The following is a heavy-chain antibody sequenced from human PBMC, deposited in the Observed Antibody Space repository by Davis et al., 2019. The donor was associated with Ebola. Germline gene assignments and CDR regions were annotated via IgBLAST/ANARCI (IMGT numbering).Heavy chain of an antibody. Sequence: SVKVSCKASGGTFRSDAFSWVRQAPGQGLEWMGGIIPLLGSAKYAQKFQDRVSITADESTSTAYMEVNGLISEDTAIYYCARNIYSSSFMYGMDVWGQGTTVAV. CDR1: GGTFRSDA. CDR2: IIPLLGSA. V-gene: IGHV1-69*13. CDR3: ARNIYSSSFMYGMDV. J-gene: IGHJ6*02. D-gene: IGHD6-6*01.